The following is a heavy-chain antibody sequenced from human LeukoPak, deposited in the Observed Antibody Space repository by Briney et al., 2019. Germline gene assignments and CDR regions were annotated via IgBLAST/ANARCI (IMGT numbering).Heavy chain of an antibody. CDR2: INTYGNKT. CDR1: GFTFSSYW. D-gene: IGHD1-26*01. Sequence: TGGSLRLSCAASGFTFSSYWMSWVRQAPGKGLVWVSRINTYGNKTTYADSVKGRFTISRDNAKNTLYLQMNSLRVEDTAVYYCARSISGSYGYWGQGTLVTVSP. CDR3: ARSISGSYGY. J-gene: IGHJ4*02. V-gene: IGHV3-74*01.